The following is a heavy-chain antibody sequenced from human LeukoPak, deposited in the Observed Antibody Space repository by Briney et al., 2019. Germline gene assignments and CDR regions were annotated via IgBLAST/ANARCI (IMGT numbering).Heavy chain of an antibody. V-gene: IGHV4-4*07. CDR3: AKLGNQWDLRLDY. Sequence: PSETLSLTCTVSRGSISTYFWSWIRQPAGKGLEWIGHILGSVRTNYNPPLKSRVTMSVDTSKNQCYLRLSSVTAADTAVYYCAKLGNQWDLRLDYWGQGALGT. J-gene: IGHJ4*02. CDR2: ILGSVRT. CDR1: RGSISTYF. D-gene: IGHD3-16*01.